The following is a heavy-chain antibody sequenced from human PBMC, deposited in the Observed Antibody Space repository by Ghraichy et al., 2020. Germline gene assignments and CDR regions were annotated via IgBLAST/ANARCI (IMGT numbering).Heavy chain of an antibody. V-gene: IGHV3-7*01. CDR3: ASPYSSSYGDFQH. J-gene: IGHJ1*01. CDR2: IKQDGSEK. D-gene: IGHD6-13*01. CDR1: GFTFSSYW. Sequence: GGSLRLSCAASGFTFSSYWMSWVRQAPGKGLEWVANIKQDGSEKYYVDSVKGRFTISRDNAKNSLYLQMNSLRAEDTAVYYCASPYSSSYGDFQHWGQGTLVTVSS.